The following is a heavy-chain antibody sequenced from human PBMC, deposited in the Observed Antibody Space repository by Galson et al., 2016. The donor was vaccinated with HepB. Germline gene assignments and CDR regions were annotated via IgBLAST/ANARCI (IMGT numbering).Heavy chain of an antibody. CDR3: ARAGHSSGWYPFNFWWFDP. V-gene: IGHV3-48*02. J-gene: IGHJ5*02. Sequence: SLRLSCAASGFTFSSYSMNWVRQAPGKGLEWVSYISSSSTIYYADSVKGRFTISRDDAKNSLYLQMNSLRDEDTAVYYCARAGHSSGWYPFNFWWFDPWGQGTLDTVSS. D-gene: IGHD6-19*01. CDR2: ISSSSTI. CDR1: GFTFSSYS.